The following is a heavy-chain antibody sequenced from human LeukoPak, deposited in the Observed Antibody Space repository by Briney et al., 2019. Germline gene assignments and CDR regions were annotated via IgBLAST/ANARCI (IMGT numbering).Heavy chain of an antibody. CDR3: ARDVGTYVNPFDAFDL. D-gene: IGHD7-27*01. Sequence: PGGSLRLSCAASGFTFSDYYMSWIRQAPGKGLEWVSYISSSGSTVYYADSVKGRVSTSRDNAKNSMYLQVTNVRAEDTAVYFCARDVGTYVNPFDAFDLWGEGTMVTVSS. V-gene: IGHV3-11*01. CDR2: ISSSGSTV. CDR1: GFTFSDYY. J-gene: IGHJ3*01.